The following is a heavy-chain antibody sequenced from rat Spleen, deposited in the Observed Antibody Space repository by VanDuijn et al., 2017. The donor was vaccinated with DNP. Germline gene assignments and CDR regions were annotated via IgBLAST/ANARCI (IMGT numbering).Heavy chain of an antibody. CDR1: GFSLPSYS. CDR2: MSNGGIT. CDR3: ARSDYSDTSYYYGYFDY. Sequence: QVQLKESGPGLVQPSQTLSLTCTVSGFSLPSYSVAWVRQPPGKGLEWIAAMSNGGITYYNSVLKSRLSISRDTSKSQVFLKMSSLQTEDTAMYFCARSDYSDTSYYYGYFDYWGQGVMVTVSS. V-gene: IGHV2-6*01. D-gene: IGHD1-12*02. J-gene: IGHJ2*01.